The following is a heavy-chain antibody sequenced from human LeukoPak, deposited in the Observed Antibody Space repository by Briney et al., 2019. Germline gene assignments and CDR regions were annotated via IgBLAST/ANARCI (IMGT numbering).Heavy chain of an antibody. D-gene: IGHD2-2*01. CDR2: ISAYNGNT. J-gene: IGHJ6*03. V-gene: IGHV1-18*01. CDR3: AREGLGYCSSTSCYGPYYYYYMDV. Sequence: ASVKVSCKASGYTFTSYGISWVRQAPGQGLEWMGWISAYNGNTNYAQKLQGRVTMTTDTSTSTAYMELRSLRSDDTAVYYCAREGLGYCSSTSCYGPYYYYYMDVWGKGTTVTVSS. CDR1: GYTFTSYG.